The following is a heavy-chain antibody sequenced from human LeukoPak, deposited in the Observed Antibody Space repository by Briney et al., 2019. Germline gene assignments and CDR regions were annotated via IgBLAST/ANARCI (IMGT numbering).Heavy chain of an antibody. CDR3: ARDGGYDILTGYMDV. CDR1: GYTFTGYY. CDR2: INPNSGGT. J-gene: IGHJ6*03. D-gene: IGHD3-9*01. V-gene: IGHV1-2*02. Sequence: ASVKVSCKASGYTFTGYYMHWVRQAPGQGLEWMGWINPNSGGTNYAQKFQGRVTMTRDTSISTAYMELSRLRSDDTAVYYCARDGGYDILTGYMDVWGKGTTVTVSS.